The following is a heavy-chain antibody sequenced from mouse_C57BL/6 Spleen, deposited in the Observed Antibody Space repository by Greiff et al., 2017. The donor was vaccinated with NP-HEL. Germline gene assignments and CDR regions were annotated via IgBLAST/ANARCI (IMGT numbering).Heavy chain of an antibody. CDR2: ISSGSSTI. Sequence: EVNVVESGGGLVKPGGSLKLSCAASGFTFSDYGMHWVRQAPEKGLEWVAYISSGSSTIYYADTVKGRFTISRDNAKNTLFLQMTSLRSEDTAMYYCARGVYYDYDVVGYFDVWGTGTTVTVSS. J-gene: IGHJ1*03. D-gene: IGHD2-4*01. V-gene: IGHV5-17*01. CDR3: ARGVYYDYDVVGYFDV. CDR1: GFTFSDYG.